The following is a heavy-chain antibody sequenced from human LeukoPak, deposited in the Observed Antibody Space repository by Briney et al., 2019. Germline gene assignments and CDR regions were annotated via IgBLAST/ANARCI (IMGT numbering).Heavy chain of an antibody. CDR1: GFTFRTYS. D-gene: IGHD7-27*01. CDR3: ARHWGYYYMDV. CDR2: VSSSSGYI. V-gene: IGHV3-21*01. J-gene: IGHJ6*03. Sequence: GGSLRLSCAASGFTFRTYSMNWVRQAPGKGLEWVSSVSSSSGYIYYADSVKGRFTISRDNAKNSLYLQMNSLRAEDTAVYYCARHWGYYYMDVWGKGTTVTVSS.